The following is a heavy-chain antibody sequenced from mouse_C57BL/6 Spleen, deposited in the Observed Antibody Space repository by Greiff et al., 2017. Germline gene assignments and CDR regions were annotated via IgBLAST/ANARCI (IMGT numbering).Heavy chain of an antibody. V-gene: IGHV1-82*01. CDR2: IYPGDGDT. Sequence: QVQLKQSGPELVKPGASVKISCKASGYAFSSSWMNWVKQRPGKGLEWIGRIYPGDGDTNYNGKFKGKATLTADKSSSTAYMQLSSLTSEDSAVSFCAPFYYGSSSAWFAYWGQGTLVTVSA. D-gene: IGHD1-1*01. J-gene: IGHJ3*01. CDR1: GYAFSSSW. CDR3: APFYYGSSSAWFAY.